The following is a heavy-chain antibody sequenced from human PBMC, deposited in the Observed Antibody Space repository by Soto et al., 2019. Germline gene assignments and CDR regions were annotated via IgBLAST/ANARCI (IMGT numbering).Heavy chain of an antibody. D-gene: IGHD3-3*01. CDR2: IYYSGST. CDR3: GGFLEWLPYFDY. CDR1: GGSISSSSYY. V-gene: IGHV4-39*01. J-gene: IGHJ4*02. Sequence: ASGTLSLTCTVSGGSISSSSYYWGWIRQPPGKGLEWIGSIYYSGSTYYNPSLKSRVTISVDTSKNQFSLKLSSVTAANTAVYSCGGFLEWLPYFDYWGQGTLVPVSS.